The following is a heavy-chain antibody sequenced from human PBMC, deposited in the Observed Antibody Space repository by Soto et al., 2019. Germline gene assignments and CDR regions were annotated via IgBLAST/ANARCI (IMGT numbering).Heavy chain of an antibody. J-gene: IGHJ6*02. CDR1: GFTFSSYW. CDR3: ARGGLQHALDV. Sequence: DVQLVESGGGLVQPGGSLRLSCAASGFTFSSYWMYWVRQAPGKRLVWVSRVNNDGTDTTHADSVKGRFTISRDNAENTLYLQMNSLRAEDTAVYYCARGGLQHALDVWGQGSTVTVSS. V-gene: IGHV3-74*03. D-gene: IGHD6-13*01. CDR2: VNNDGTDT.